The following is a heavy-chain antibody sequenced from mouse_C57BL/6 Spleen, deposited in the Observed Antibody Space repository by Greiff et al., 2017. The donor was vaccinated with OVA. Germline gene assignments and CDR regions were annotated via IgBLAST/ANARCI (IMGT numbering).Heavy chain of an antibody. CDR2: IYPGDGDT. Sequence: QVQLKQSGPELVKPGASVKISCKASGYAFSSSWMNWVKQRPGKGLEWIGRIYPGDGDTNYNGKFKGKATLTADKSSSTAYMQLSSLTSEDAAVNFCARTAQADYWGQGTTLTVSS. D-gene: IGHD3-2*02. CDR3: ARTAQADY. J-gene: IGHJ2*01. CDR1: GYAFSSSW. V-gene: IGHV1-82*01.